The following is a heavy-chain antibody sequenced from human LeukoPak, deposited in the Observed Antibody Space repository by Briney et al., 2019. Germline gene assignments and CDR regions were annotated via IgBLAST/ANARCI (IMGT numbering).Heavy chain of an antibody. J-gene: IGHJ4*02. V-gene: IGHV3-48*04. Sequence: GGSLRLSCAASGFGFSFSTYTMHWVRQAPGKGLEWVSHISSSGSTIYYADSVKGRFTISRDNAKNSLYLQMNSLRAEDTAVYYCATKHDYWGQGTLVTVSS. CDR2: ISSSGSTI. CDR3: ATKHDY. CDR1: GFGFSFSTYT.